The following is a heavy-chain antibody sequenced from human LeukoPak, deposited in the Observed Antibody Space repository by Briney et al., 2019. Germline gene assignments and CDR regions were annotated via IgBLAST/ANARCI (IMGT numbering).Heavy chain of an antibody. CDR1: GGTFSSYA. Sequence: SVTVSFKASGGTFSSYAISWVRQAPGQGLEWMGGIIPIFGTANYAQKFQGRVTITTDESTSTAYMELSSLRSEDTAVYYCASQLTRPDDSRPGNELDYWGQGTLVTVSS. V-gene: IGHV1-69*05. CDR2: IIPIFGTA. J-gene: IGHJ4*02. CDR3: ASQLTRPDDSRPGNELDY. D-gene: IGHD6-6*01.